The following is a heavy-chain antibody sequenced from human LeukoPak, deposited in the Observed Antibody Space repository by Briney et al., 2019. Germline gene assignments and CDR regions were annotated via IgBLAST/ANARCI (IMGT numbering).Heavy chain of an antibody. Sequence: GASVKVSCNVSGYTLTEISMHWVRQAPGKGLEWMGGFSREDGQRIYAQKFQGRVTLTEDKSTDTAHMELRSLRSDDTAVYYCATSYSSIWFGEPLDFWRQGPLVSVSS. CDR1: GYTLTEIS. J-gene: IGHJ4*02. V-gene: IGHV1-24*01. CDR2: FSREDGQR. CDR3: ATSYSSIWFGEPLDF. D-gene: IGHD3-10*01.